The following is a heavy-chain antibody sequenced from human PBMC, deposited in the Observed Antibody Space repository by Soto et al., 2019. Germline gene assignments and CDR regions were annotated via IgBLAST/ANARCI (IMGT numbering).Heavy chain of an antibody. CDR1: GFTFSSYG. CDR2: IWYDGSNK. D-gene: IGHD5-12*01. J-gene: IGHJ4*02. V-gene: IGHV3-33*01. CDR3: AREGDYDYYYFDY. Sequence: ESGGGVVQPGRSLRLSCAASGFTFSSYGMHWVRQAPGKGLEWVAVIWYDGSNKYYADSVKGRFTISRDNSKNTLYLQMNSLRAEDTAVYYCAREGDYDYYYFDYWGQGTLVTVSS.